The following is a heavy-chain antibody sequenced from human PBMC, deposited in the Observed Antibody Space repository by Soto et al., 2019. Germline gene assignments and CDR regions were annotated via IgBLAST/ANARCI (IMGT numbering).Heavy chain of an antibody. CDR2: MNPNSGNT. V-gene: IGHV1-8*01. CDR1: GYTFTSYD. CDR3: AREITDYGMDV. Sequence: QVQLVQSGAEMKKPGASVKVSCKASGYTFTSYDVNWVRQATGQGLEWMGWMNPNSGNTGYAQKFLGRVTMTRNTAISTAYMELSSLRSEDRAVYYCAREITDYGMDVWGQGTTVTVSS. D-gene: IGHD3-16*01. J-gene: IGHJ6*02.